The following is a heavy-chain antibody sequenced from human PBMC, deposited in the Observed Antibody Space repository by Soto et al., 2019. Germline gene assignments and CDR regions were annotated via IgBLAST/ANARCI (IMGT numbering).Heavy chain of an antibody. CDR3: ARSIAAAGSLDY. V-gene: IGHV1-2*02. Sequence: ASVKVSCKASGYTFTGYYMHWVRQAPGQGLEWMGWINPNSGGTNYAQKFQGRVTITRDTSISTAYMELSRLRSDDTAVYYCARSIAAAGSLDYWGQGTLVTVSS. D-gene: IGHD6-13*01. CDR2: INPNSGGT. J-gene: IGHJ4*02. CDR1: GYTFTGYY.